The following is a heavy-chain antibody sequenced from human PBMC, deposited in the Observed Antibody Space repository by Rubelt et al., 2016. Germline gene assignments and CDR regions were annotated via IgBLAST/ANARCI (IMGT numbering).Heavy chain of an antibody. V-gene: IGHV1-8*01. CDR2: MNPNSGNT. CDR3: ARAESDYSGRIDV. J-gene: IGHJ6*02. D-gene: IGHD4-17*01. Sequence: GWMNPNSGNTGYAQKFQGRVTMTRNTSISTAYMELSSLRSEDTAVYYCARAESDYSGRIDVWGQGTTVTVSS.